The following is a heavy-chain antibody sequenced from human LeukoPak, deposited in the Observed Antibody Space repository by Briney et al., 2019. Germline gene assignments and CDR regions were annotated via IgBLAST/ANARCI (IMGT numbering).Heavy chain of an antibody. V-gene: IGHV3-74*01. J-gene: IGHJ4*02. D-gene: IGHD5-24*01. CDR2: FNSDGSST. Sequence: GGSLRLSCAASGFTFSSYWMHWVRQAPGKGLVWVSRFNSDGSSTSYGDSAKGRFTITRDNAKTTLYLQMNSLRAEDTAVYYCARGTGYNVPLDYWGQGTLVTVSA. CDR3: ARGTGYNVPLDY. CDR1: GFTFSSYW.